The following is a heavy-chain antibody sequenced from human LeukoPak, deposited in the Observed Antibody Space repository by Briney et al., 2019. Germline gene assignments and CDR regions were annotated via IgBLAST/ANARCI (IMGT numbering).Heavy chain of an antibody. J-gene: IGHJ3*02. V-gene: IGHV4-4*07. Sequence: SETLSLTCTVSGGSISSYYWSWIRQPAGKGLEWIGRIYTSGSTNYNPSLKSRVTMSVDTSKNQFSLKLSSVTAADTAVYYCARRRRVIVGATRPADAFDIWGQGTMVTVSS. CDR3: ARRRRVIVGATRPADAFDI. D-gene: IGHD1-26*01. CDR2: IYTSGST. CDR1: GGSISSYY.